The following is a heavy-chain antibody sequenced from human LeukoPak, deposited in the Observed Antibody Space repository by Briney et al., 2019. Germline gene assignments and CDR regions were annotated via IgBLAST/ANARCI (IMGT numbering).Heavy chain of an antibody. CDR2: IYHSGNT. CDR3: ARGLIGSYSYYYMDV. D-gene: IGHD3-10*01. J-gene: IGHJ6*03. V-gene: IGHV4-38-2*02. Sequence: SETLSLTCIVSGYSISSGYYWGWIRQPPGKGLEWIGSIYHSGNTYYNPSLKSRVTISVDTSKNQFSLKLSSVTAADTAVYYCARGLIGSYSYYYMDVWGKGTTVTISS. CDR1: GYSISSGYY.